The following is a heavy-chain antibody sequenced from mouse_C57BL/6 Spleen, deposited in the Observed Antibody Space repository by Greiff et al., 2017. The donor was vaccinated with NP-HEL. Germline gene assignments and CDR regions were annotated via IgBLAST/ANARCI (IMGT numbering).Heavy chain of an antibody. V-gene: IGHV1-50*01. CDR1: GYTFTSYW. D-gene: IGHD3-1*01. J-gene: IGHJ2*01. Sequence: QVHVKQPGAELVKPGASVKLSCKASGYTFTSYWMQWVRQRPGQGLEWIGEIDPSDSYTNYNQKFKGKATLTVDTSSSTAYMQLSSLTSEDSAVYYCARGLTLFDYWGQGTTLTVSS. CDR2: IDPSDSYT. CDR3: ARGLTLFDY.